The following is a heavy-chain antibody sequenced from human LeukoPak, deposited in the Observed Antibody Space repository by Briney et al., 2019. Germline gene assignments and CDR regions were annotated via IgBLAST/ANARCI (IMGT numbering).Heavy chain of an antibody. V-gene: IGHV3-13*01. CDR1: GFTFSSYD. Sequence: GGSLRLSCAASGFTFSSYDMHWVRQATGKGREWVSAIGTAGDTYYPGSVKGRFTISRENAKNSLYLQMNSLRAGDTAVYYCARAPTQGWYFDLWGRGTLVTVSS. CDR3: ARAPTQGWYFDL. J-gene: IGHJ2*01. CDR2: IGTAGDT.